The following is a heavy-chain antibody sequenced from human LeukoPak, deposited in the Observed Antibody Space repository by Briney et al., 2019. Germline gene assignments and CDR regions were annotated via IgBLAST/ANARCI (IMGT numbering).Heavy chain of an antibody. Sequence: ASVKVSCKASGYTFSNYGISWVRQAPGQGLEWMGWIRAYNGNTNNAQKLQGRVTMTTDTSTSTAYMELRSLRSDDTAVYYCARGYCSSTSCYYYYYMDVWGKGTTVTVSS. CDR3: ARGYCSSTSCYYYYYMDV. V-gene: IGHV1-18*01. CDR1: GYTFSNYG. D-gene: IGHD2-2*01. CDR2: IRAYNGNT. J-gene: IGHJ6*03.